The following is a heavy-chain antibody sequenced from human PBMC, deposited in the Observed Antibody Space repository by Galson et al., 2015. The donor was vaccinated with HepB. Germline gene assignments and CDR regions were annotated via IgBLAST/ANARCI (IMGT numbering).Heavy chain of an antibody. D-gene: IGHD2-2*01. CDR2: ISYDGSNK. J-gene: IGHJ5*02. V-gene: IGHV3-30*18. CDR1: GFTFSSYG. Sequence: SLRLSCAASGFTFSSYGMHWVRQAPGKGLEWVAVISYDGSNKYYADSVKGRFTISRDNSKNTLYLQMNSLRAEDTAVYYCAKGCSSTSCAWFDPWGQGTLVTVSS. CDR3: AKGCSSTSCAWFDP.